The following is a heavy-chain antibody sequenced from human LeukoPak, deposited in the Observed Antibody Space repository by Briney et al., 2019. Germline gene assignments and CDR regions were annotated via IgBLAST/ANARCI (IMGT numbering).Heavy chain of an antibody. J-gene: IGHJ4*02. D-gene: IGHD3-22*01. CDR2: IYHSGST. V-gene: IGHV4-38-2*02. Sequence: PSETLSLTCTVSGYSISSGYYWGWIRQPPGKGLEWIGSIYHSGSTYYNPSLKSRVTISVDTSKNQFSLKLSSVTAADTAVYYCARDPGYDSNNWGQGIMVTVSS. CDR1: GYSISSGYY. CDR3: ARDPGYDSNN.